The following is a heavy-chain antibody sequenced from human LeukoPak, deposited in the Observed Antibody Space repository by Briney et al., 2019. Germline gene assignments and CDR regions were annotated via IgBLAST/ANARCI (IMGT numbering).Heavy chain of an antibody. CDR3: ARDSGGEGGTYR. D-gene: IGHD2-15*01. Sequence: PSETLSLACTISGGSITSTSHYWGWIRQPPGKGLEWIGSIHYSGSTYYNPSLKSRVTISVDTSKNQFSLKLSSVTAADTAVYYCARDSGGEGGTYRWGQGTLVTVSS. CDR2: IHYSGST. J-gene: IGHJ5*02. CDR1: GGSITSTSHY. V-gene: IGHV4-39*02.